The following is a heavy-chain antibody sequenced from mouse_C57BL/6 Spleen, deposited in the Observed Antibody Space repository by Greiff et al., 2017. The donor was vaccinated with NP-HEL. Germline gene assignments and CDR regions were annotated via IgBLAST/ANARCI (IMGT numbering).Heavy chain of an antibody. CDR3: ARSTYYDYEDAMDY. V-gene: IGHV1-39*01. J-gene: IGHJ4*01. CDR2: INPNYGTT. Sequence: VQLKQSGPELVKPGASVKISCKASGYSFTDYNMNWVKQSNGKSLEWIGVINPNYGTTSYNQKFKGKATLTVDQSSSTAYMQLNSLTSEDSAVYYCARSTYYDYEDAMDYWGQGTSVTVSS. CDR1: GYSFTDYN. D-gene: IGHD2-4*01.